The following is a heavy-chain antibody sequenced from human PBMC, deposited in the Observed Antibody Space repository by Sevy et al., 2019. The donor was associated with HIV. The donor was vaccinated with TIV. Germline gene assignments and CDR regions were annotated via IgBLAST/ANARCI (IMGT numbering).Heavy chain of an antibody. V-gene: IGHV3-23*01. CDR3: AKVYSYCSGGSCYYYYFDY. J-gene: IGHJ4*02. CDR2: ISGSGGST. D-gene: IGHD2-15*01. Sequence: GGSLRLSCAASGFTFSSYAMSWVRQAPGKGLEWVSAISGSGGSTYYADSVKGRFTISRDNSKNTLYLQMNSLRAEDMAVYYCAKVYSYCSGGSCYYYYFDYWGQGTLVTVSS. CDR1: GFTFSSYA.